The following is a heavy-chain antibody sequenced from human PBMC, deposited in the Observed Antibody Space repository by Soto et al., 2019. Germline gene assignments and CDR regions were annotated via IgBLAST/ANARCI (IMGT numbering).Heavy chain of an antibody. V-gene: IGHV3-30*03. CDR1: GFTFSNYG. CDR2: ISYDGSNK. CDR3: ASSAAAGRHYYYYGMDV. D-gene: IGHD6-13*01. J-gene: IGHJ6*02. Sequence: PGGSLRLSCAASGFTFSNYGMHWVRQAPGKGLEWVTVISYDGSNKYYADSVKGRFTLSRDNSKNTLYLQMNSLRAEDTAVYYCASSAAAGRHYYYYGMDVWGQGTTVTVSS.